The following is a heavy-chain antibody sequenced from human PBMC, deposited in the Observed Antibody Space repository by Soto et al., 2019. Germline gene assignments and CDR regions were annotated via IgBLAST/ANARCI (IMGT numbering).Heavy chain of an antibody. Sequence: QVQLVESGGGVVQPGRSLRLSCAASGFTFSSYAMHWVRQAPGKGLEWVAVISYDGSNKYYADSVKGRFTISRDNSKNTLYLQINSLRAEDTAVYYCANQAYNWNYLGAFDIWGQGTMVTVSS. J-gene: IGHJ3*02. CDR3: ANQAYNWNYLGAFDI. V-gene: IGHV3-30-3*01. CDR2: ISYDGSNK. D-gene: IGHD1-7*01. CDR1: GFTFSSYA.